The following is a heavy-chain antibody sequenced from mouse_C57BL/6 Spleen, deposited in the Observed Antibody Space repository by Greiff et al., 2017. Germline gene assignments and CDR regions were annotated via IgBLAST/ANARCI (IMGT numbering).Heavy chain of an antibody. D-gene: IGHD4-1*01. V-gene: IGHV5-6*02. Sequence: EVKLVEPGGDLVKPGGSLKLSCAASGFTFSSYGMSWVRQTPDKRLEWVATISGGGSYTYYQDSVKGRFTISRDNAKNTLYLQMSSLKSEDTAMYYCARQVTGTKAMDYWGQGTSVTVSS. CDR2: ISGGGSYT. J-gene: IGHJ4*01. CDR1: GFTFSSYG. CDR3: ARQVTGTKAMDY.